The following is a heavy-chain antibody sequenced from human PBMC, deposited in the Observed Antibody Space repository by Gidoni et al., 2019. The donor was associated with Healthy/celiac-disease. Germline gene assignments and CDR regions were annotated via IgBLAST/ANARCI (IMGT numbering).Heavy chain of an antibody. CDR2: ISWNSGSI. CDR3: AKERGLEGMDV. Sequence: EVQLVESGGGLVQPGRSLRLSCAASGFTFDDYAMHWVRQAPGKGLEWVSGISWNSGSIGYADSVKGRFTISRDNAKNSLYLQMNSLRAEDTALYYCAKERGLEGMDVWGQGTTVTVSS. V-gene: IGHV3-9*01. J-gene: IGHJ6*02. CDR1: GFTFDDYA.